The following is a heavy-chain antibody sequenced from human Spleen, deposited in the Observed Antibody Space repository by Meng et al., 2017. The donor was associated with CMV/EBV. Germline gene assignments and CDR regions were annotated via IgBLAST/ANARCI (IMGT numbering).Heavy chain of an antibody. CDR1: GGSISSYY. CDR2: IYYSGRT. CDR3: ARHYIQWPHFFDY. Sequence: SETLSLTCTVSGGSISSYYWSWIRQPPGKGLEWIGYIYYSGRTNYNPSLKSRVTISVDVSKNQFSLKVNSVTAADTAVYYCARHYIQWPHFFDYWGQGALVTVSS. V-gene: IGHV4-59*01. D-gene: IGHD6-19*01. J-gene: IGHJ4*02.